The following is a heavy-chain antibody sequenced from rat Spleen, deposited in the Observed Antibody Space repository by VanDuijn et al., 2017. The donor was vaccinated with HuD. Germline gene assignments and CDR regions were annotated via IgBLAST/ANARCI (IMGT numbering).Heavy chain of an antibody. Sequence: QVQLKESGPGLVQPSQTLSLTCTVAGFSLTSYNVHWVRQFPGKGLEWMGVIWNSGGTRYNSALKSRVNISKDTSKSQAFLKMNSLQTDDTGTDYCTRDRPLRSFDYWGQGASVTVSS. V-gene: IGHV2-41*01. J-gene: IGHJ4*01. CDR3: TRDRPLRSFDY. CDR2: IWNSGGT. D-gene: IGHD1-6*01. CDR1: GFSLTSYN.